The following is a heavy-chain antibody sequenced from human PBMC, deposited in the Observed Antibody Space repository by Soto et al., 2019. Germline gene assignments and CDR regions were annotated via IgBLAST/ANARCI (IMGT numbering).Heavy chain of an antibody. CDR3: ARGQRLVPKDY. Sequence: PGGSLRLSCAASGFTFCSYWMHWVRQAPGKGLVWVSRINSDGSSTSYADSVKGRFTISRDNAKNTLYLQMNSLRAEDTAVYYCARGQRLVPKDYWGQGTLVTVSS. D-gene: IGHD6-19*01. CDR1: GFTFCSYW. CDR2: INSDGSST. V-gene: IGHV3-74*01. J-gene: IGHJ4*02.